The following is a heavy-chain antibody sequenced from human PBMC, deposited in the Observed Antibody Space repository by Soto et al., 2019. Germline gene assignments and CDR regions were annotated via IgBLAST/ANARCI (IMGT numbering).Heavy chain of an antibody. CDR3: ARQGIVVVSAAHQYYDY. Sequence: PSETLSLTCTVSGGSISSGDYYWSWIRQPPGKGLEWIGHIYYSGSTYYNPALNSRVTISVDTSKNQFSLKLSSATAADTAVYYCARQGIVVVSAAHQYYDYWGQGTLVTVSS. CDR2: IYYSGST. J-gene: IGHJ4*02. V-gene: IGHV4-30-4*01. D-gene: IGHD2-2*01. CDR1: GGSISSGDYY.